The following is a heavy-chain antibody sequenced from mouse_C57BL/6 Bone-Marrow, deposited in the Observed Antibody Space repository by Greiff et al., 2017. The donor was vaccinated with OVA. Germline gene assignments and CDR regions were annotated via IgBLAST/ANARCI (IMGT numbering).Heavy chain of an antibody. CDR1: GYTFTDYN. V-gene: IGHV1-22*01. J-gene: IGHJ3*01. CDR3: ARDDDYGGFAY. CDR2: INPNNGGT. D-gene: IGHD2-4*01. Sequence: EVQLQQSGPELVKPGASVKLSCKASGYTFTDYNMHWVKQSHGKSLEWMGYINPNNGGTSYNQKFKGKATLTVDKSSSTAYMELRSLTSEDSAVYYCARDDDYGGFAYWGQGTLVTVSA.